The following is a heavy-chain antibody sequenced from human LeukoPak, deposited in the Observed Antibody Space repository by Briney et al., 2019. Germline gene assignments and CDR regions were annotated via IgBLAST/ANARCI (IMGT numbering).Heavy chain of an antibody. V-gene: IGHV4-61*08. CDR1: GGSISSGDYY. Sequence: PSETLSLTCTVSGGSISSGDYYWSWIRQPPGKGLEWIGYIYYNARSTKYSPSLKSRVTISVDMSKNQVSLKLSSVTAADTAVYYCARGEWALLPGAFDLWVQGTMVTVSS. CDR3: ARGEWALLPGAFDL. J-gene: IGHJ3*01. CDR2: IYYNARST. D-gene: IGHD1-26*01.